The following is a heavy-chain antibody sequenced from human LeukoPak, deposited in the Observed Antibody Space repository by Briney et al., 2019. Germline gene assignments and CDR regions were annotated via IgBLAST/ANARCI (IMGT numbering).Heavy chain of an antibody. V-gene: IGHV3-15*01. D-gene: IGHD1-26*01. J-gene: IGHJ4*02. CDR1: GFTFSTYW. Sequence: GGSLRLSCAASGFTFSTYWMSWVRQAPGKGLEWVGRIKTKSDGGTTDYAAPVKGRFTISRDDSKNTLYLQMNSLKTEDTAVYYCTTISGTSTRLLYWGQGTLVTVSS. CDR2: IKTKSDGGTT. CDR3: TTISGTSTRLLY.